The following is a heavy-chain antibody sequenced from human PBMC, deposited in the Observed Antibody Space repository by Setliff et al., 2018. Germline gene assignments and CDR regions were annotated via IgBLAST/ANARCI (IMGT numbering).Heavy chain of an antibody. Sequence: PSETLSLTCTVSGGSISSSNWWTWVRQPPGKGLEWIGRIHYRGTTYSNASLASRLTISVDTAKNQFSLKLTSVTAADTAMYYCARVNPGPNIKVVVAVFDYWGQGALVTVSS. V-gene: IGHV4-4*02. D-gene: IGHD2-21*01. CDR3: ARVNPGPNIKVVVAVFDY. CDR1: GGSISSSNW. CDR2: IHYRGTT. J-gene: IGHJ4*02.